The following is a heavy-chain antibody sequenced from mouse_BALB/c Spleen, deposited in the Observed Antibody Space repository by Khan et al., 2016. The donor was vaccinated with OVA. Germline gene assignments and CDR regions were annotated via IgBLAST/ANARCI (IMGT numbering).Heavy chain of an antibody. Sequence: VQLQESGAELVRPGASVKLSCKTSGYIFTSYWIHWVKQRSGQGLEWIARIYPGTDNSYYNEKFKDKATLTADKSSSTAYMQLSNLKSEDSDVXLCAREEALYHFDHWGQGTTLTVSS. CDR3: AREEALYHFDH. V-gene: IGHV1S132*01. CDR2: IYPGTDNS. CDR1: GYIFTSYW. D-gene: IGHD3-2*02. J-gene: IGHJ2*01.